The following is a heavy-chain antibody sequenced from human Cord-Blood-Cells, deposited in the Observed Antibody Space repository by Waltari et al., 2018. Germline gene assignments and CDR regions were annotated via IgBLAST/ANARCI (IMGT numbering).Heavy chain of an antibody. Sequence: QVQLVQSGAEVKKPGASVKVSCKASGYTFTSYDINWVRQATGQGLEGMGWSNPNSGNTRYAQKCQGRVTITRNTSISTAYMELSSLRSEDTAVYYCARGPNSSSYYFDYWGQGTLVTVSS. V-gene: IGHV1-8*03. D-gene: IGHD6-6*01. CDR2: SNPNSGNT. J-gene: IGHJ4*02. CDR3: ARGPNSSSYYFDY. CDR1: GYTFTSYD.